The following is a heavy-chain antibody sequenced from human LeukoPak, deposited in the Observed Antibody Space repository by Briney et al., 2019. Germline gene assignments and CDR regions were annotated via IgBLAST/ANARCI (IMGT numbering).Heavy chain of an antibody. J-gene: IGHJ3*02. CDR1: GYTFTSYG. Sequence: ASVKVSCKASGYTFTSYGISWVRQAPGQGLEWMGWISAYNGNTNYAQKLQGRVTMTRDTSISTAYMELSRLRSDDTAVYYCARGGRTTGFAAFDIWGQGTMVTVSS. V-gene: IGHV1-18*01. D-gene: IGHD1-1*01. CDR3: ARGGRTTGFAAFDI. CDR2: ISAYNGNT.